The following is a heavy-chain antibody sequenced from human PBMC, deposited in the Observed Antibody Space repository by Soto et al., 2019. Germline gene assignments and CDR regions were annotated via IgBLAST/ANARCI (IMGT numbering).Heavy chain of an antibody. CDR1: GYTFTSYD. CDR3: ARTLYGDNVAY. J-gene: IGHJ4*02. D-gene: IGHD4-17*01. Sequence: QEPLVQSGAEVKKPGASVKVSCKDSGYTFTSYDINLVRQATRQGLEWMGWTNPNSGNTGYAQKFQGRVTMTRNTSISTAYMELSSLRSEDTAVYYCARTLYGDNVAYWGQGTLVTVSS. CDR2: TNPNSGNT. V-gene: IGHV1-8*01.